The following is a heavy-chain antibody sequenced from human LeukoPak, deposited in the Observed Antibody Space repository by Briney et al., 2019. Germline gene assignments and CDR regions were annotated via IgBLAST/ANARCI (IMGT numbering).Heavy chain of an antibody. CDR2: ISSSSSYI. CDR3: AKVPKYYYDSSGYFHP. V-gene: IGHV3-21*04. J-gene: IGHJ5*02. D-gene: IGHD3-22*01. CDR1: GFTFSSYS. Sequence: GGSLRLSCAASGFTFSSYSMNWVRQAPGKGLEWVSSISSSSSYIYYADSVKGRFTISRDNSKNTLYLQMNSLRAEDTAVYYCAKVPKYYYDSSGYFHPWGQGTLVTVSS.